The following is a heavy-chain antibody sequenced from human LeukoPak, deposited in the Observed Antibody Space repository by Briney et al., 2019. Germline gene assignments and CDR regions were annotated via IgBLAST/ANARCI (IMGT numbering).Heavy chain of an antibody. D-gene: IGHD2-2*01. CDR1: GFTFSGSA. J-gene: IGHJ6*03. CDR3: ARDARDIVVVPAAFVRYYYYMDV. Sequence: GGSLRLSCAASGFTFSGSAMHWVRQASGKGLEWVGRISTKPYSYATAYVASVKGRFTISRDDSKNTAYLQMNSLRAEDTAVYYCARDARDIVVVPAAFVRYYYYMDVWGKGTTVTISS. V-gene: IGHV3-73*01. CDR2: ISTKPYSYAT.